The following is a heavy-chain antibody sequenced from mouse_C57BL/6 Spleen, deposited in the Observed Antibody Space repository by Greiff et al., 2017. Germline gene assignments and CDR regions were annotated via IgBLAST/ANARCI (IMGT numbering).Heavy chain of an antibody. CDR1: GFSLTSYA. CDR2: IWTGGGT. V-gene: IGHV2-9-1*01. Sequence: VMLVESGPGLVAPSQSLCITCTVSGFSLTSYAISWVRQPPGKGLEWLGVIWTGGGTNYNSALKSRLSISKDNSKSQVFLKMNSLQTDDTARYYCARNYYYGSSYGYFDVWGTGTTVTVSS. J-gene: IGHJ1*03. D-gene: IGHD1-1*01. CDR3: ARNYYYGSSYGYFDV.